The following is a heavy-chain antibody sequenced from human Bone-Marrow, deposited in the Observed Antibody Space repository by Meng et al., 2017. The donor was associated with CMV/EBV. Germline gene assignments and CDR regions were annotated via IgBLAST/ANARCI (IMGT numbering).Heavy chain of an antibody. J-gene: IGHJ4*02. CDR2: IWYDGNYK. CDR1: GFTFSSYG. CDR3: AKGYDSGNYYFDY. D-gene: IGHD1-26*01. V-gene: IGHV3-30*02. Sequence: GESLKISCAASGFTFSSYGMHWVRQAPGKGLGWVAFIWYDGNYKHYADSVEGRFTISRDNSKNTLYLQMNSPRAEDRTVYYCAKGYDSGNYYFDYWGQGTLVTVSS.